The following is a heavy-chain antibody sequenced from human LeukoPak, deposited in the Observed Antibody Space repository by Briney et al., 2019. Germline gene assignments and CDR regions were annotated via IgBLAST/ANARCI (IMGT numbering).Heavy chain of an antibody. CDR1: GVSISSYY. V-gene: IGHV4-4*07. J-gene: IGHJ4*02. CDR3: ARTGYYYDSSGYYYTDY. Sequence: PSETLSLTCTLSGVSISSYYWSWIRQPAGKGLEWIGRIHTSGSTNYNPSLKSRVTMSVDTSKNQFALKLSSVTAADTAVYYCARTGYYYDSSGYYYTDYWGKGTLVTVSS. D-gene: IGHD3-22*01. CDR2: IHTSGST.